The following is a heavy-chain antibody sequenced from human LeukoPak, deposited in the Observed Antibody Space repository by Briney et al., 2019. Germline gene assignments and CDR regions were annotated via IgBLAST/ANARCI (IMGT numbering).Heavy chain of an antibody. D-gene: IGHD6-19*01. J-gene: IGHJ4*02. CDR2: ISGSGGST. CDR1: GFTFSSYA. CDR3: AKDLSASGWYDY. V-gene: IGHV3-23*01. Sequence: PGGSLRLSCAASGFTFSSYAMSWVRQAPGKGLEWVSAISGSGGSTYYADSVKGRFTISRDNSKNTLYLQMNSLRAEDTAVCYCAKDLSASGWYDYWGQGTLVTVSS.